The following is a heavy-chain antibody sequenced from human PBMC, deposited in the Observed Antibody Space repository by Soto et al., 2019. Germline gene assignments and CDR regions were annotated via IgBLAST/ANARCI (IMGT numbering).Heavy chain of an antibody. Sequence: GSLRLSCAASGFTFSSYAMSWVRQAPGKGLEWVSAISGSGGSTYYADSVKGRFTISRDNSKKTLYLQMNSLRAEDKAVYYCARPYDILTSWGQGTLVTVSS. CDR1: GFTFSSYA. CDR2: ISGSGGST. J-gene: IGHJ5*02. V-gene: IGHV3-23*01. CDR3: ARPYDILTS. D-gene: IGHD3-9*01.